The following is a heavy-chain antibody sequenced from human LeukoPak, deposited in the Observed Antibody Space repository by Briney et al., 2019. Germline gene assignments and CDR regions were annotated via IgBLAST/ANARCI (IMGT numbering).Heavy chain of an antibody. CDR1: RDSVSNNNAA. CDR3: ARAEYSSGWSFDF. D-gene: IGHD6-19*01. Sequence: SQTLSLTCAISRDSVSNNNAAWNCIRQSPSRGLEWLGRTYYRSKWYNDYAASVKSRITIYPDRSKNQFSLQLISVTPADTAVYYCARAEYSSGWSFDFWGQGTLVTVSS. V-gene: IGHV6-1*01. J-gene: IGHJ4*02. CDR2: TYYRSKWYN.